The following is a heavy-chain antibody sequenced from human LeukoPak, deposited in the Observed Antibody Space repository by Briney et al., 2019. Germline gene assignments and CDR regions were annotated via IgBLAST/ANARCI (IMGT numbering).Heavy chain of an antibody. D-gene: IGHD2-2*01. CDR1: GGSISSYY. V-gene: IGHV4-59*12. Sequence: KTSETLSLTCTVSGGSISSYYWSWIRQPPGKGLEWIGYIYYSGSTNYNPSLKSRVTISVDTSKNQFSLKLSSVTAADTAVYFCARDQEHCSGTSCYPYWYDSWGQGTLVTVSS. J-gene: IGHJ5*01. CDR3: ARDQEHCSGTSCYPYWYDS. CDR2: IYYSGST.